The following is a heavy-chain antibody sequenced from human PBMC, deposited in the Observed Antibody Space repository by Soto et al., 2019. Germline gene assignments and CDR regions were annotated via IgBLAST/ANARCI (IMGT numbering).Heavy chain of an antibody. V-gene: IGHV4-31*03. CDR1: GGSINSFDNY. CDR3: ARNADTPFLGNWFDP. J-gene: IGHJ5*02. D-gene: IGHD5-18*01. CDR2: IYYNGNT. Sequence: SETLSLTCSVSGGSINSFDNYWSWIRQLPGKGLEWIGYIYYNGNTYYNPSLRSRVVISIDTSKNQFSLMLSSLTAADTALYYCARNADTPFLGNWFDPWGPGTLVTVSS.